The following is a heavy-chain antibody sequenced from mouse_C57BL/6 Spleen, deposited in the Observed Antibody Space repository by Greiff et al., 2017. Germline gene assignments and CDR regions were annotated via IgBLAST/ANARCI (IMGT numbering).Heavy chain of an antibody. D-gene: IGHD1-1*01. CDR3: ARGRPSYYYGSSYGYFDV. CDR2: INPGSGGT. J-gene: IGHJ1*03. CDR1: GYAFTNYL. Sequence: QVQLKQSGAELVRPGTSVKVSCKASGYAFTNYLIEWVKQRPGQGLEWIGVINPGSGGTNYNEKFKGKATLTADKSSSTAYMQLSSLTSEDSAVYFCARGRPSYYYGSSYGYFDVWGTGTTVTVSS. V-gene: IGHV1-54*01.